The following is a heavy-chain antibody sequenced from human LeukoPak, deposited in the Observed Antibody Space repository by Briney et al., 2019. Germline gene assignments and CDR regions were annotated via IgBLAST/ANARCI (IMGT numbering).Heavy chain of an antibody. J-gene: IGHJ4*02. Sequence: SETLSLTCTVSGGSNSRNYWSWIRQAPGKGLEWIGYIHYSGRANYNPSLKSRVTMSADTSKNQFSLKVNSVTATDTAVYYCASYLTIGGNSYGFDYWGQGALVTVSS. CDR2: IHYSGRA. V-gene: IGHV4-59*08. D-gene: IGHD5-18*01. CDR3: ASYLTIGGNSYGFDY. CDR1: GGSNSRNY.